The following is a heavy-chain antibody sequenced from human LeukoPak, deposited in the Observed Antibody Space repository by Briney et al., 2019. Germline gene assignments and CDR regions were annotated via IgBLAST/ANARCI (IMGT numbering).Heavy chain of an antibody. Sequence: SETLSLTCTVSGGSISSGSYYWTWIRQPAGKGLEWIGRIYTSGSTNYNPSLKSRVTISVDTSKNQFSLKLSSVTAADTAVYYCARDHIAAAGRREDWFDPWGQGTLVTVSS. CDR2: IYTSGST. CDR3: ARDHIAAAGRREDWFDP. D-gene: IGHD6-13*01. CDR1: GGSISSGSYY. J-gene: IGHJ5*02. V-gene: IGHV4-61*02.